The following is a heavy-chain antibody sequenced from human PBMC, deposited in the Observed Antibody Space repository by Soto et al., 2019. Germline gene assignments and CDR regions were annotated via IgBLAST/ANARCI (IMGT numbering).Heavy chain of an antibody. D-gene: IGHD4-17*01. Sequence: PGGSLRLSCAASGFTFSNYAMHWVRQAPGKGLEYVSAISDNGGTTYYADSVKGRFTISRGNSKNTLYIQMGSLRAEDMAVYYCARGPSTVATWLDYWGQGTLVTVSS. CDR2: ISDNGGTT. J-gene: IGHJ4*02. CDR3: ARGPSTVATWLDY. CDR1: GFTFSNYA. V-gene: IGHV3-64*02.